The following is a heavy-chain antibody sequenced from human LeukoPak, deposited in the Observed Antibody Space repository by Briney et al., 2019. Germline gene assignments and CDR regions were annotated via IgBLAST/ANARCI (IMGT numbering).Heavy chain of an antibody. CDR3: ACSGYSSSWARDAFDI. Sequence: GASVKVSCKASGYTFTSYGISWVRQAPGQGLEWMGWISAYNGNTNYAQKLQGRVTMTTDTSTSTAYMELRSLRSDDTAVYYCACSGYSSSWARDAFDIWGQGTMVTVSS. CDR1: GYTFTSYG. CDR2: ISAYNGNT. D-gene: IGHD6-13*01. J-gene: IGHJ3*02. V-gene: IGHV1-18*01.